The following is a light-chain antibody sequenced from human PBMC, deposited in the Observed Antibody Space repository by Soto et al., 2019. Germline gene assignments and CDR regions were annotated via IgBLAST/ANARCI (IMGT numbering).Light chain of an antibody. V-gene: IGLV2-14*01. CDR2: AVT. CDR1: SSDIGGYNF. CDR3: TSYTTSSTLV. Sequence: QSALTQPASVSGSPGQSITISCTGTSSDIGGYNFVSWYRQHPGKAPKLLIYAVTNRPSGVPDRFSGSKSGNTASLTISGLQDEDEAVYYCTSYTTSSTLVFGGGTKLTVL. J-gene: IGLJ2*01.